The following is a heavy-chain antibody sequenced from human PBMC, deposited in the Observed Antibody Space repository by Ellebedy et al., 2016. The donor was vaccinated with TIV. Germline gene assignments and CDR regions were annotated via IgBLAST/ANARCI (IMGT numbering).Heavy chain of an antibody. J-gene: IGHJ3*02. CDR3: ARDPPGWSAFDI. CDR1: GFTFSSYN. CDR2: ISSVLTI. D-gene: IGHD3-9*01. Sequence: GESLKISCAASGFTFSSYNMNWVRQAPGKGLEWVSYISSVLTIYYADSVKGRFTISRDNAKNSLYLQLNSLRDEDTAVYYCARDPPGWSAFDIWGQGTMVTVSS. V-gene: IGHV3-48*02.